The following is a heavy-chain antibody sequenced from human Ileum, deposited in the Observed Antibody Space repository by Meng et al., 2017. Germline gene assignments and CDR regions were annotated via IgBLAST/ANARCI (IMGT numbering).Heavy chain of an antibody. J-gene: IGHJ4*02. Sequence: QVEPQETGPGLAERAGTLSLTCAVSGDSISSRDWWSWVRQPPGKGLEWIGEISQESGRTNYNPSLKSRVTISLDKSKNQFSLNLNSVTAADTAVYYCVRNEGYSLGDWGQGTLVTVSS. CDR1: GDSISSRDW. CDR2: ISQESGRT. V-gene: IGHV4-4*02. D-gene: IGHD2-21*01. CDR3: VRNEGYSLGD.